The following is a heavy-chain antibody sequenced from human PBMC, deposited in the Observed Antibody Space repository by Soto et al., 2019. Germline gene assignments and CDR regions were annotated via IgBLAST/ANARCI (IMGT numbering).Heavy chain of an antibody. CDR1: GFTFSSYG. V-gene: IGHV3-30*18. D-gene: IGHD2-2*01. Sequence: GGSLRLSCAASGFTFSSYGMHWVRQAPGKGLEWVAVISYDGSNKYYADSVKGRFTISRDNSKNTLYLQMNSLRAEDTAVYYCAKTPAPKLDAFDIWGQGTRVTVSS. J-gene: IGHJ3*02. CDR2: ISYDGSNK. CDR3: AKTPAPKLDAFDI.